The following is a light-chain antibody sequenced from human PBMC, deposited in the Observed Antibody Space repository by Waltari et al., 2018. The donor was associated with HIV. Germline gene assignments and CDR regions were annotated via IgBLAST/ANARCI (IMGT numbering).Light chain of an antibody. Sequence: QSALTQPASVSGSPGQSITISCTGTSSDVGAYNYVSWYQQHPGKAPKLMISEVSDRPSGVSNRFSDSKSGNTASLTISGLQAEDEADYYCSSYTSSNTYVFGTGTKVTVL. CDR1: SSDVGAYNY. V-gene: IGLV2-14*01. J-gene: IGLJ1*01. CDR3: SSYTSSNTYV. CDR2: EVS.